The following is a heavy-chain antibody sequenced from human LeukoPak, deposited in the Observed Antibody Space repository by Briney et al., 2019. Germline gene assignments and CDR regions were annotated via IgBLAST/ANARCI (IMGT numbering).Heavy chain of an antibody. D-gene: IGHD6-13*01. CDR2: IYSGGST. V-gene: IGHV3-53*01. Sequence: GGSLRLSCAASGFTVSSNYMSWVRQAPGKGLEWGSVIYSGGSTYYADSVKGRFTISRDNSKNTLYLQMNSLRAEDTAVYYCARGYSSSLFDYWGQGTLVTVSS. CDR3: ARGYSSSLFDY. J-gene: IGHJ4*02. CDR1: GFTVSSNY.